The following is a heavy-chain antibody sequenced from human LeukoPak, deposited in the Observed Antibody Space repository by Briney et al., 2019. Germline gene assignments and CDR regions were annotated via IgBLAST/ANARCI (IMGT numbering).Heavy chain of an antibody. D-gene: IGHD2-21*02. CDR2: ISSSSSYI. V-gene: IGHV3-21*01. CDR3: ARAYCGGDCYTFDY. Sequence: PGGSLRLSCAASGFTFSSYSMNWVRQAPGKGLEWVSSISSSSSYIYYADSVKGRFTISRDNAKNSLYLQMNSLRAEDTAVYYCARAYCGGDCYTFDYWGQRTLVTVSS. J-gene: IGHJ4*02. CDR1: GFTFSSYS.